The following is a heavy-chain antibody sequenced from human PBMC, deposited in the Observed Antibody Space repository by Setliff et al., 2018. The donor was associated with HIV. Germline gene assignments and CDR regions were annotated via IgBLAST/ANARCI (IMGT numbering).Heavy chain of an antibody. CDR1: GFTFRNYI. CDR3: AKDGIGTVADWFDT. J-gene: IGHJ5*02. V-gene: IGHV3-23*01. Sequence: PGGSLRLSCAVSGFTFRNYIMTWVRQAPGKGLEWVSVISGSGDSTYYSDSVKGRFTISRDNSKNTLYLQMNGLRGEDTAVYYCAKDGIGTVADWFDTWGQGILVTVSS. D-gene: IGHD6-19*01. CDR2: ISGSGDST.